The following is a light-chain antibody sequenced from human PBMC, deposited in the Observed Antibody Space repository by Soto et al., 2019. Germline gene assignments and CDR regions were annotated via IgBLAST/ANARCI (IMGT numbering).Light chain of an antibody. J-gene: IGLJ1*01. CDR3: SSYTTSNTRQLV. V-gene: IGLV2-14*03. CDR1: SSDVGGYNY. Sequence: QSVLTQPASVSGSPGQSITISCTGTSSDVGGYNYVSWYQHHPGKAPKLLIYDVSNRPSGISNRFSGSKSDNTASLTISGLQPEDEADYYCSSYTTSNTRQLVFGTGTKDTVL. CDR2: DVS.